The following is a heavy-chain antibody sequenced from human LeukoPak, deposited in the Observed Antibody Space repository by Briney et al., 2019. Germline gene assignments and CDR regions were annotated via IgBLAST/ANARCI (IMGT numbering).Heavy chain of an antibody. V-gene: IGHV3-23*01. CDR1: GFTFSNFE. Sequence: GGSLRLSCAASGFTFSNFEMNWVRQAPGKGLEWVSAISGSGGSTYYADSVKGRFTISRDNSKNTLYLQMNSLRAEDTAVYYCAKAVVVPAPYFDYWGQGTLVTVSS. D-gene: IGHD2-2*01. CDR2: ISGSGGST. CDR3: AKAVVVPAPYFDY. J-gene: IGHJ4*02.